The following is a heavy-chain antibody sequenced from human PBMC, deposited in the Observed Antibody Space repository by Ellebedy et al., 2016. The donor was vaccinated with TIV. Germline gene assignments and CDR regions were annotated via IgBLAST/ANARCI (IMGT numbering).Heavy chain of an antibody. CDR1: GGSISSGDYY. Sequence: SETLSLXXFVSGGSISSGDYYWSWIRQPPGKGLEWIGSIYYSVSTSYNPSLKSRLSISIDTSKNQFSLNLSSVTAADTAVYYCARDNGIIGVTNEYNWFDPWGQGTLVTVSS. V-gene: IGHV4-30-4*01. CDR3: ARDNGIIGVTNEYNWFDP. J-gene: IGHJ5*02. D-gene: IGHD2-21*02. CDR2: IYYSVST.